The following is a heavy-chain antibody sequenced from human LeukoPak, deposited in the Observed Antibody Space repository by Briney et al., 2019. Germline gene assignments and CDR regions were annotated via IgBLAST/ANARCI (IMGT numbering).Heavy chain of an antibody. J-gene: IGHJ6*03. CDR1: GGSISSGSYY. CDR2: IYTSGST. Sequence: SETLSLTCTVSGGSISSGSYYWSWIRQPAGKGLEWIGRIYTSGSTNYNPSPKNRSTITVNTYKNKFLLKLSSSMTADTAVYYCARDRYYYGSGSYFGYYYYYMDVWGKGTTVTISS. D-gene: IGHD3-10*01. V-gene: IGHV4-61*02. CDR3: ARDRYYYGSGSYFGYYYYYMDV.